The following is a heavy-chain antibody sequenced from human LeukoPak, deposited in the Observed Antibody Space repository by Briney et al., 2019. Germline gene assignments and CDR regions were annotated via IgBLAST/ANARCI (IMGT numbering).Heavy chain of an antibody. Sequence: ASVKVSCKASGHTLTEISMHWVRQAPGKGFVWMGGVDPEDGETIYAQKFQGRVTMTDDPSTDTAYMELSSLRSEDTAVYYCVTHFDSSGPDAFDIWGQGTMVTVSS. J-gene: IGHJ3*02. D-gene: IGHD3-22*01. V-gene: IGHV1-24*01. CDR1: GHTLTEIS. CDR2: VDPEDGET. CDR3: VTHFDSSGPDAFDI.